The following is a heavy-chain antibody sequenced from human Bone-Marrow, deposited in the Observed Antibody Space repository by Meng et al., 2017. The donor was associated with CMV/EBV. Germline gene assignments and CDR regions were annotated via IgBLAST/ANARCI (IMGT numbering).Heavy chain of an antibody. Sequence: GESLKISCTASGFTFGDYAMSWVRQAPGKGLEWVGFIRSKAYGGTTEYAASVKGRFTISRDDSKSIAYLQMNSLKTEDTAVYYCTTRDSSGYLYVDYWGQGNLVNISS. V-gene: IGHV3-49*04. CDR1: GFTFGDYA. CDR2: IRSKAYGGTT. J-gene: IGHJ4*02. CDR3: TTRDSSGYLYVDY. D-gene: IGHD3-22*01.